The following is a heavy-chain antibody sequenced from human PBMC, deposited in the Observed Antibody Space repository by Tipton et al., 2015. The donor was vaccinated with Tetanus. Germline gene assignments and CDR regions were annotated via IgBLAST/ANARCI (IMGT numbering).Heavy chain of an antibody. CDR1: GYSFPHYY. D-gene: IGHD1/OR15-1a*01. J-gene: IGHJ5*01. Sequence: MQLVQSGAEVKKPGESLKISCQASGYSFPHYYIAWVRHMPRKGLEWMGTIHPGDSDIQYSPSFRGQVAISADKSINTAYLQWSSLKASDTAIYYCARRRTNTNLFFWFESWGQGTQVTVSS. V-gene: IGHV5-51*01. CDR3: ARRRTNTNLFFWFES. CDR2: IHPGDSDI.